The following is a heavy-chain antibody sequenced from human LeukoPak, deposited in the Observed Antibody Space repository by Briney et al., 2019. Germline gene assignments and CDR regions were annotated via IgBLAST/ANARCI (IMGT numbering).Heavy chain of an antibody. Sequence: GGSLRLSCAASGFTFSAYSMTWVRQAPGKGLEWLAYISSSSMTVYYADSVKGRFTISRDNGKNSLFLQMNSLRAEDTAVYYCGREILEPGKTLTYWGQGSLITVSS. CDR1: GFTFSAYS. CDR2: ISSSSMTV. D-gene: IGHD1-14*01. J-gene: IGHJ4*02. CDR3: GREILEPGKTLTY. V-gene: IGHV3-48*01.